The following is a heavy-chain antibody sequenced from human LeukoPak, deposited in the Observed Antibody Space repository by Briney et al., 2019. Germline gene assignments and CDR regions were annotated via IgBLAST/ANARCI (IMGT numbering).Heavy chain of an antibody. CDR1: GYTFTGYY. CDR2: INPNSGGT. Sequence: ASVKVSCKASGYTFTGYYMHWVRQAPGQGLEWMGWINPNSGGTNYAQKFQGRVTMTRDTSICTAYMELSRLRSDDTAVYYCARAWIRYCSSTSCYILTYWGQGTLVTVSS. V-gene: IGHV1-2*02. D-gene: IGHD2-2*02. CDR3: ARAWIRYCSSTSCYILTY. J-gene: IGHJ4*02.